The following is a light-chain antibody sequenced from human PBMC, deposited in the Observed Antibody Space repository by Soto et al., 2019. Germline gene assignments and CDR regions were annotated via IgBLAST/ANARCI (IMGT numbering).Light chain of an antibody. CDR3: QQYNNWPWT. CDR1: QSISDT. CDR2: GAS. Sequence: EIVLTQCPATLSLSPGGRATLSRRASQSISDTLAWYQQKPGQAPRLLIYGASTMAPGFPARFSGSGSGTDFTLTISSLQSEDFAVYYCQQYNNWPWTFGQGTKVDIK. V-gene: IGKV3-15*01. J-gene: IGKJ1*01.